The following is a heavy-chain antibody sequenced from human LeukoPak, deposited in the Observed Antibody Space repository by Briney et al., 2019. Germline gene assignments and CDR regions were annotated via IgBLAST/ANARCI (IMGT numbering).Heavy chain of an antibody. CDR3: ARLADITMVRGVGWFDP. CDR1: GGSISSSSYY. V-gene: IGHV4-39*01. J-gene: IGHJ5*02. Sequence: PSETLSLTCTVSGGSISSSSYYWGWIRQPPGKGLEWIGSIYYSGSTYYNPSLKSRVTISVDTSKNQFSLKLSSVTAADTAVYYCARLADITMVRGVGWFDPGGQGTLVTVSS. CDR2: IYYSGST. D-gene: IGHD3-10*01.